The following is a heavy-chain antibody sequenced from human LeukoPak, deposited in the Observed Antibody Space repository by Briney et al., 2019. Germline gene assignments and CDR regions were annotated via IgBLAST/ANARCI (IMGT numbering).Heavy chain of an antibody. V-gene: IGHV3-48*03. CDR3: AKVKYNSGFSLMDV. CDR1: GFTFSSYE. CDR2: ISSSGSTI. J-gene: IGHJ6*02. D-gene: IGHD6-19*01. Sequence: GGSLRLSCAASGFTFSSYEMNWVRQAPGKGLEWVSYISSSGSTIYYADSLKGRFTISRDNAKNSLYLQMNSLRAEDTAVYYCAKVKYNSGFSLMDVWGQGTTVTVSS.